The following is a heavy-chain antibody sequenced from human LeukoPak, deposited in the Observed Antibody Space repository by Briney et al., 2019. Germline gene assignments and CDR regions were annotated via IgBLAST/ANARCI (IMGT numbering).Heavy chain of an antibody. D-gene: IGHD4-17*01. CDR2: ISHRGGST. Sequence: GGSLRLSCVASGFTLSSYAMSWVRQAPGKGLEWVSAISHRGGSTHYADSVKGRFTISRDNSKNTLYLQMSSLRAEDTAVYYCARDLSGYGDYIPYYFDYWGQGTLVTVSS. CDR1: GFTLSSYA. V-gene: IGHV3-23*01. CDR3: ARDLSGYGDYIPYYFDY. J-gene: IGHJ4*02.